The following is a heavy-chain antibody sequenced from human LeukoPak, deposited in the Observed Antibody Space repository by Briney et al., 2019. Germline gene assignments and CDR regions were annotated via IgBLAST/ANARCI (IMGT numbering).Heavy chain of an antibody. CDR1: GYTFTSYD. Sequence: ASVKVSCKASGYTFTSYDINWVRQATGQGLEWMGWMNPNSGNTGYAQKFQGRVTMTRNTSISTAYMELSSLRSEDTAVYYCARGRKSLRFLEWLLVSYFDYWGQGTLVTVSA. CDR3: ARGRKSLRFLEWLLVSYFDY. V-gene: IGHV1-8*01. J-gene: IGHJ4*02. D-gene: IGHD3-3*01. CDR2: MNPNSGNT.